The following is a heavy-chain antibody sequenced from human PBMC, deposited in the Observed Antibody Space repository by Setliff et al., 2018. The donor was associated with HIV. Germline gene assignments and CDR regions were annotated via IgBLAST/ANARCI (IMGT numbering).Heavy chain of an antibody. J-gene: IGHJ4*02. CDR3: STTTGNSYGSFGY. V-gene: IGHV3-15*01. D-gene: IGHD5-18*01. CDR1: GFSFATAW. Sequence: GESLKIYCAASGFSFATAWMTWVRQGPGKGLEWVGRIKSKTDGGTPDYAAHVKGRFTISRDDSKNTLYLHMNSLKIEDTGVYYCSTTTGNSYGSFGYWGQGTLVTVSS. CDR2: IKSKTDGGTP.